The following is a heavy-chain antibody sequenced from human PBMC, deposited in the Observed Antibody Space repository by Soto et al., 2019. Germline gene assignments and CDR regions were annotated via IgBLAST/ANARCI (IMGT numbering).Heavy chain of an antibody. Sequence: SVKVSCKASGGTFSSYAISWVRQAPGQGLEWMGGIIPIFGTANYAQKFQGRVTITADESTSTAYMELSSLRSEDTAVYYFARASHLERSDAASGRLDPWGQGTLVTVSS. CDR2: IIPIFGTA. CDR1: GGTFSSYA. V-gene: IGHV1-69*13. CDR3: ARASHLERSDAASGRLDP. D-gene: IGHD1-1*01. J-gene: IGHJ5*02.